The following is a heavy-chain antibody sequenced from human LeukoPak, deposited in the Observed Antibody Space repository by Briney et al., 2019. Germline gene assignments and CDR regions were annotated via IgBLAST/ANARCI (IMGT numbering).Heavy chain of an antibody. CDR1: GFTFSGYA. CDR2: IKQDGSEK. D-gene: IGHD3-16*02. J-gene: IGHJ4*02. V-gene: IGHV3-7*01. CDR3: ARVGGRYSPLGY. Sequence: PGGSLRLSCAASGFTFSGYATSWVRQAPGKGLEWVAKIKQDGSEKYYVDSVKGRFTISRDNDKNSLFLQMTSLRAEDTAVYYCARVGGRYSPLGYWGQGTLVSVSS.